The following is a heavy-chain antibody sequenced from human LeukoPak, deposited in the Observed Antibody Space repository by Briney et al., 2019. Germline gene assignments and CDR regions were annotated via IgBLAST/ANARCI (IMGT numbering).Heavy chain of an antibody. Sequence: PSETLSLTCAVSGYSISSGYYWSWIRQPPGKGLEWIGYIYYSGSTNYNPSLKSRVTISVDTSKNQFSLKLNSATAADTAVYFCARQKPYSSTWYIDYWGQGTLVTVSS. CDR2: IYYSGST. D-gene: IGHD6-13*01. CDR1: GYSISSGYY. V-gene: IGHV4-59*08. CDR3: ARQKPYSSTWYIDY. J-gene: IGHJ4*02.